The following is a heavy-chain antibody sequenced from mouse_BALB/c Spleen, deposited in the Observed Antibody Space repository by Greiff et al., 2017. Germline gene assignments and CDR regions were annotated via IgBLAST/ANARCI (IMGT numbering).Heavy chain of an antibody. V-gene: IGHV3-2*02. CDR2: ISYSGST. CDR3: ARGGDEFYYFDY. Sequence: EVKLLESGPGLVKPSQSLSLTCTVTGYSITSDYAWNWIRQFPGNKLEWMGYISYSGSTSYNPSLKSRISITRDTSKNQFFLQLNSVTTEDTATYYCARGGDEFYYFDYWGQGTTLTVSS. J-gene: IGHJ2*01. CDR1: GYSITSDYA.